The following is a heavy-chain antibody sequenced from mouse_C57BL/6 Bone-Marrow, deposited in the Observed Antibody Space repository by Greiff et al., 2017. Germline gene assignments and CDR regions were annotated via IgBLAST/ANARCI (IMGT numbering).Heavy chain of an antibody. V-gene: IGHV1-67*01. D-gene: IGHD1-1*01. CDR3: ARGATVVATSLDRYFDV. J-gene: IGHJ1*03. CDR1: GYTFTDYA. CDR2: ISTYYGDA. Sequence: QVQLQQSGPELVRPGVSVKISCKGSGYTFTDYAMHWVKQSHAKSLEWIGVISTYYGDASYNQKFKDKATMTVDKSSSTAYMELARLTSEDSAVYYCARGATVVATSLDRYFDVWGTGTTVTVSS.